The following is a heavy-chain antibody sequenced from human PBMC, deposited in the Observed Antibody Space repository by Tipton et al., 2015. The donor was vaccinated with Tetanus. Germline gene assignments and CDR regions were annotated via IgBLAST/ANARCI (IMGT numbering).Heavy chain of an antibody. CDR2: ISSSGSTI. Sequence: GSLRLSCAASGFTFSDYYMSWIRQAPGKGLEWVSYISSSGSTIYYADSVKGRFTISRDNAKNSLYLQMNSLRAEDTAVYYCAREAQRDIVATITTWGQGTLVTVSS. CDR3: AREAQRDIVATITT. CDR1: GFTFSDYY. V-gene: IGHV3-11*01. D-gene: IGHD5-12*01. J-gene: IGHJ5*02.